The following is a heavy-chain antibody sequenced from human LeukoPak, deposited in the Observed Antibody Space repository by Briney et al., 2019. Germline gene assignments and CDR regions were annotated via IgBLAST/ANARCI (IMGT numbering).Heavy chain of an antibody. V-gene: IGHV4-59*01. J-gene: IGHJ4*02. CDR2: TYDSGSS. CDR3: ARGWASSWYYFDF. CDR1: GGSMRNYY. Sequence: SETLSLTCAVSGGSMRNYYWSWIRQPPGKGLEWIGYTYDSGSSSYNPSLRSRVSISIDTSKNQFSLDLSSVTAADTAVYYCARGWASSWYYFDFWGQGTLVTVSS. D-gene: IGHD2-2*01.